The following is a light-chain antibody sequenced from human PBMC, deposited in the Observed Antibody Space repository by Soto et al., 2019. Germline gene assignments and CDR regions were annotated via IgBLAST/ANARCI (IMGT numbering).Light chain of an antibody. CDR2: GAS. Sequence: EIVLTQSPGSLSLSPGQRATLSCRASQSVDTTFFAWYQKKPGQAPRLLIYGASKRANGIPDRFSGRGSGTDFTLMSSRLEPEDFAVYYCQQYMSSVTFGQGAKVEIK. J-gene: IGKJ1*01. V-gene: IGKV3-20*01. CDR3: QQYMSSVT. CDR1: QSVDTTF.